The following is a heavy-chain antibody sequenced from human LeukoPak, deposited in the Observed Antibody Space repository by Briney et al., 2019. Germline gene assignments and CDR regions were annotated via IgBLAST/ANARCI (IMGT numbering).Heavy chain of an antibody. Sequence: SDTLSLTCAVYGGSFSGYYWSWIRQPPGKGLEWIGEINHSGSTNYNPSLKSRVTISVDTSKNQFSLKLSSVTAADTAVYYCASSKYNWNGRYNWFDPWGQGTLVTVSS. CDR3: ASSKYNWNGRYNWFDP. CDR2: INHSGST. V-gene: IGHV4-34*01. D-gene: IGHD1-20*01. CDR1: GGSFSGYY. J-gene: IGHJ5*02.